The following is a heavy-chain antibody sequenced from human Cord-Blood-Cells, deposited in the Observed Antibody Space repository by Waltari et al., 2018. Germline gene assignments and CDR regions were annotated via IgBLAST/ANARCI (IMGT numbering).Heavy chain of an antibody. CDR2: IIPIFGTA. V-gene: IGHV1-69*01. CDR1: VGTFSSYA. CDR3: ARLYYYDSSGYYNWFDP. Sequence: QVQLVQSGAEVKKPGSSATFSCKASVGTFSSYAISGVRQPPDQGLEWMGGIIPIFGTANYAQKFQGRVTITADESTSTAYMELSSLRSEDTAVYYCARLYYYDSSGYYNWFDPWGQGTLVTVSS. D-gene: IGHD3-22*01. J-gene: IGHJ5*02.